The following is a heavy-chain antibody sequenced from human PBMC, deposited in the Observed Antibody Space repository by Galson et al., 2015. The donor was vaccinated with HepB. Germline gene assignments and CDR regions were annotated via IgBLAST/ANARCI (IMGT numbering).Heavy chain of an antibody. V-gene: IGHV3-21*01. D-gene: IGHD3-10*01. CDR3: AKEAAGSGTFDI. CDR2: ISSSRSYI. CDR1: GFTFSSYN. J-gene: IGHJ3*02. Sequence: SLRLSCAASGFTFSSYNMNWVRQAPGKGLEWVSSISSSRSYIYYADSVKGRFTISRDNAKNSLYLQMNSLQAEDTAVYYCAKEAAGSGTFDIWGQGTMVTVPS.